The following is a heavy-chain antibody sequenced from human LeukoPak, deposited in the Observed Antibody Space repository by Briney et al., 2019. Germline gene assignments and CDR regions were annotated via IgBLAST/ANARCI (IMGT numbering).Heavy chain of an antibody. D-gene: IGHD2-2*02. V-gene: IGHV4-59*06. CDR1: GGSISSYY. CDR2: IYYSGST. J-gene: IGHJ6*02. CDR3: ARDRWVVVVPAAIPYYYYYGMDV. Sequence: SETLSLTCTVSGGSISSYYWSWIRQPAGKGLEWIGYIYYSGSTYYNPSLKSRVTISVDTSKNQFSLKLSSVTAADTAVYYCARDRWVVVVPAAIPYYYYYGMDVWGQGTTVTVSS.